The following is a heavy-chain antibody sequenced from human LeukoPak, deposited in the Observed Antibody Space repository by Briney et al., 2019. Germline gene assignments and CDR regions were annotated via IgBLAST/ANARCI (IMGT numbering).Heavy chain of an antibody. Sequence: PSETLSLTCTVSGGSISSYYWNWIRQPPGKGLEWIGSIYYSGSTNYSPSLKSRVTISLDTSKNQFSLKLSSVTAADTAVYYCARGEMATTGDWGQGTLVTVSS. CDR3: ARGEMATTGD. J-gene: IGHJ4*02. CDR1: GGSISSYY. V-gene: IGHV4-59*01. CDR2: IYYSGST. D-gene: IGHD5-24*01.